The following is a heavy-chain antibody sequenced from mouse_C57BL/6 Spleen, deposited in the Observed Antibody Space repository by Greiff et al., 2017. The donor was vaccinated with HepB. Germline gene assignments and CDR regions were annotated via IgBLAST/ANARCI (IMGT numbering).Heavy chain of an antibody. Sequence: QVQLQQPGAELVKPGASVKLSCKASGYTFTSYWMQWVKQRPGQGLEWIGEIDPSDSYTNYNQKVKGKATLTVDTSSSTAYMQLSSLTSEDSAVYYCARSRIYDGYYVGAMDYWGQGTSVTVSS. CDR3: ARSRIYDGYYVGAMDY. V-gene: IGHV1-50*01. CDR2: IDPSDSYT. D-gene: IGHD2-3*01. J-gene: IGHJ4*01. CDR1: GYTFTSYW.